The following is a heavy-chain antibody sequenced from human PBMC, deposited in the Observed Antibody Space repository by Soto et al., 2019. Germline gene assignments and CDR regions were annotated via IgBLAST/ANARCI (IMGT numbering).Heavy chain of an antibody. CDR2: ISSSSSTI. CDR1: GFTFSSYS. Sequence: GGSLRLSCAASGFTFSSYSMNWVRQAPGKGLEWVSYISSSSSTIYYADSVKGRFTISRDNAKNSLYLQMNSLRDEDTAVYYCASRYYYDSSGYYYPYYYWGQGTLVTVSS. V-gene: IGHV3-48*02. J-gene: IGHJ4*02. D-gene: IGHD3-22*01. CDR3: ASRYYYDSSGYYYPYYY.